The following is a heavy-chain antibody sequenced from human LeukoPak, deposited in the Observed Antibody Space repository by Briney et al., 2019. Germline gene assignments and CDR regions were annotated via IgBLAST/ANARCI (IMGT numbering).Heavy chain of an antibody. D-gene: IGHD3-3*01. V-gene: IGHV3-23*01. CDR2: ISANGGGT. CDR3: AKDSDFWSGYYFDY. Sequence: GGSLRLSCAASGFTFSNYAMSWVRQAPGKGLEWVSAISANGGGTYYTDSVKGRFTISRDNSKNTLYLQMNSLRAEDTAVYYCAKDSDFWSGYYFDYWGQGTLVTVSS. J-gene: IGHJ4*02. CDR1: GFTFSNYA.